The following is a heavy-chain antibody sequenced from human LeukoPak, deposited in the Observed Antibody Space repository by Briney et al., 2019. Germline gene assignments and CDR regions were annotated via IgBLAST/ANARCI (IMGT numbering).Heavy chain of an antibody. D-gene: IGHD6-13*01. CDR2: TFYRSQWYK. J-gene: IGHJ4*02. Sequence: SQTLSLTCAISGDSVSSNSAAWNWIRQSPSRGLGWLGRTFYRSQWYKDYAVSMKSRITITPDTSKNQFSLQLNSMTPEDTAIYYCARDPGSSSWTWWDYWGQGTLVTVSS. CDR3: ARDPGSSSWTWWDY. V-gene: IGHV6-1*01. CDR1: GDSVSSNSAA.